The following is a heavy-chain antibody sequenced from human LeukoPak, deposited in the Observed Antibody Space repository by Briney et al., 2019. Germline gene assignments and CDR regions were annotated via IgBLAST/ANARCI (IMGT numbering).Heavy chain of an antibody. CDR2: ISWNSGST. CDR1: GFTFDDYA. J-gene: IGHJ4*02. V-gene: IGHV3-9*01. CDR3: AKSPSRYSGYDYFDY. D-gene: IGHD5-12*01. Sequence: GGSLRLSCAASGFTFDDYAMHWVRQAPGKGLEWVSGISWNSGSTGYADSVKGRFTISRDNAKNSLYLQMNSLRAEGTALYYCAKSPSRYSGYDYFDYWGQGTLVTVSS.